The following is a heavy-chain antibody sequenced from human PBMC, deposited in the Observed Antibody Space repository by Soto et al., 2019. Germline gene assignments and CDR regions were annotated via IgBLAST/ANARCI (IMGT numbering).Heavy chain of an antibody. J-gene: IGHJ6*02. CDR1: GGSISSGDHY. D-gene: IGHD5-18*01. V-gene: IGHV4-30-4*01. Sequence: SQTLSLTCTVSGGSISSGDHYWSWIRQPPGKGLEWIGYIYYSGTTYYNPSLKSRVTISVDTSENQFSLKVNSVTAADTAVYYCARALIQLWPHYYYGMDVWGQGTTVTVSS. CDR3: ARALIQLWPHYYYGMDV. CDR2: IYYSGTT.